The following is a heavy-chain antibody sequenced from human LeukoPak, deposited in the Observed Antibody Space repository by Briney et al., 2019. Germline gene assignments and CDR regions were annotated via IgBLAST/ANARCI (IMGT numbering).Heavy chain of an antibody. CDR1: GSTFSSHG. CDR2: IRYDGSKK. J-gene: IGHJ4*02. D-gene: IGHD3-10*01. CDR3: AKVDDYYGSGSYLVDS. Sequence: GGSLRLSCAASGSTFSSHGMHWVRQAPGKGLDGVAFIRYDGSKKFYADSVKGRFTISRDNSKNTLDLQMNSLRTDDTAVYYCAKVDDYYGSGSYLVDSWGQGTLVTVSS. V-gene: IGHV3-30*02.